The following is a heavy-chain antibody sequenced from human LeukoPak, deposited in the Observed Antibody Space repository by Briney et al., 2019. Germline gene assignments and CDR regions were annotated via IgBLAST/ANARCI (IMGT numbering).Heavy chain of an antibody. CDR2: INPNSGGT. CDR3: ARVRRYCSSTSCTWYNWFDP. CDR1: GYTFTGYY. J-gene: IGHJ5*02. V-gene: IGHV1-2*02. Sequence: ASVKVSCKASGYTFTGYYMHWVRQAPGQGLEGMGWINPNSGGTNYAQKFQGRVTMTRDTSISTAYMELSRLRSDDTAVYYCARVRRYCSSTSCTWYNWFDPWGQGTLVTVSS. D-gene: IGHD2-2*01.